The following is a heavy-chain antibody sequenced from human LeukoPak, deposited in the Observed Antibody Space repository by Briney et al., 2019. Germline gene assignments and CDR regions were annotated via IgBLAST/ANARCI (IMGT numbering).Heavy chain of an antibody. V-gene: IGHV1-46*01. CDR2: INPTGGST. CDR3: ARTAARRFDY. Sequence: ASVKVSCKASGYTFTGYYMHWVRQAPGQGLEWMGRINPTGGSTTYAQKFQGRVTMTRDTSTSTVYMELSSLRSDDTAVYYCARTAARRFDYWGQGTLVTVSS. CDR1: GYTFTGYY. D-gene: IGHD6-6*01. J-gene: IGHJ4*02.